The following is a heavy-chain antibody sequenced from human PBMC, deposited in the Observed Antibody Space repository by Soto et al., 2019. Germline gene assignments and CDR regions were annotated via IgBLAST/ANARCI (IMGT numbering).Heavy chain of an antibody. CDR1: GFTFSSYA. CDR2: ISYDGSNK. V-gene: IGHV3-30-3*01. D-gene: IGHD1-7*01. J-gene: IGHJ4*02. CDR3: ARDRKWNYGGVDY. Sequence: QVQLVESGGGVVQPGRSLRLSCAASGFTFSSYAMHWVRQAPGKGLEWVAVISYDGSNKYYADSVKGRFTISRDNSKNTLYLQMNSLRAEDTAVYYCARDRKWNYGGVDYWGQGTLVTVSS.